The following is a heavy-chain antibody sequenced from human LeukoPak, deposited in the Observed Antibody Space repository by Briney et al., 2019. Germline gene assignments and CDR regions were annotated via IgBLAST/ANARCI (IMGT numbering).Heavy chain of an antibody. V-gene: IGHV5-51*01. Sequence: GESLKISCKGSGYIFTSYWIGWVRQLPGKGLEWMGIIYPGDSDTRYSPSFQGQVTISADKSISTAYLQWSSLKASDTAMYYCARLFLPYYYDSSGYYEFDYWGQGTLVTVSS. D-gene: IGHD3-22*01. CDR2: IYPGDSDT. J-gene: IGHJ4*02. CDR1: GYIFTSYW. CDR3: ARLFLPYYYDSSGYYEFDY.